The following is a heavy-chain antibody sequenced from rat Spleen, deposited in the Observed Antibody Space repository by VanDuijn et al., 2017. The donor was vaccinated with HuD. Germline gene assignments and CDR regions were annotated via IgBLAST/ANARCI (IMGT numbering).Heavy chain of an antibody. J-gene: IGHJ3*01. CDR2: ISYDGSST. CDR3: TTHGGLYNWFAT. CDR1: GFTFSNYD. Sequence: EVQLVESGGGLVQPGRSMKLSCAASGFTFSNYDMAWVRQAPTKGLDWVASISYDGSSTYYRYYVKARFTVSRDDARSTLYLQMDSLTSEDTATYYCTTHGGLYNWFATWGQGTLVTVSS. D-gene: IGHD1-11*01. V-gene: IGHV5-20*01.